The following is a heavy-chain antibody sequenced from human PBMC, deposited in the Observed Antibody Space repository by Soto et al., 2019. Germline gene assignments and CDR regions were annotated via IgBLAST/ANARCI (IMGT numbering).Heavy chain of an antibody. J-gene: IGHJ4*02. D-gene: IGHD1-26*01. CDR1: GFIFRSYA. V-gene: IGHV3-30*09. Sequence: PGGSLRLSCLASGFIFRSYAMHWVRQAPGEGLEWVAVITYNGINGYYADSVRGRFAISRDNSKNTLYLQMNSLRPEDTAVYYCARAFSGSYPNFDYWGQGTLVTVSS. CDR3: ARAFSGSYPNFDY. CDR2: ITYNGING.